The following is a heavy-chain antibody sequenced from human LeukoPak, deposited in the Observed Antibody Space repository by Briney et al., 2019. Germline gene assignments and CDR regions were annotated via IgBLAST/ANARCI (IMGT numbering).Heavy chain of an antibody. CDR3: ACSRGYFKFHY. Sequence: TLSLTCTVSGGFIGSGGYYWSWIRQHPGKGLEWIGYIYYSGSTYYNPSLKRRVTISVDTSKNKFSLKLSSVTGPDTPVYYCACSRGYFKFHYWRQGTLVTVSS. D-gene: IGHD2-15*01. CDR2: IYYSGST. CDR1: GGFIGSGGYY. J-gene: IGHJ4*02. V-gene: IGHV4-31*03.